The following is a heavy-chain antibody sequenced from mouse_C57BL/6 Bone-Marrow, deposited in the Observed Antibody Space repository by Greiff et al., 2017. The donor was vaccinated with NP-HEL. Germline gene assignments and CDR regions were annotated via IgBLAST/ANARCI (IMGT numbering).Heavy chain of an antibody. CDR3: AKNPRWIGAMDY. Sequence: VKLMESGPGLVQPSQSLSITCTVSGFSLTSYGVHWVRQSPGKGLEWLGVIWRGGSTDYNAAFMSRLSITKDNSKSQVFFKMNSLQADDTAIYYCAKNPRWIGAMDYWGQGTSVTVSS. CDR1: GFSLTSYG. CDR2: IWRGGST. J-gene: IGHJ4*01. D-gene: IGHD1-1*02. V-gene: IGHV2-5*01.